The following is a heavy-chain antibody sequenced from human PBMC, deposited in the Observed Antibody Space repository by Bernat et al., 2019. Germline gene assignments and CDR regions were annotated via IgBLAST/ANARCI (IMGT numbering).Heavy chain of an antibody. CDR2: IYWDDDK. CDR3: AHRWLGYRSNWNGGFLDY. Sequence: QITLKESGPTLLKPTQTLTLTCNLSGFALSTNGEGVGWIRQPPGKALEWLAFIYWDDDKRYSPSLRCWLTINKDTSKNQVALTVTKLDTVDTATYYCAHRWLGYRSNWNGGFLDYRDQGSLVTLSS. CDR1: GFALSTNGEG. D-gene: IGHD6-13*01. V-gene: IGHV2-5*02. J-gene: IGHJ4*02.